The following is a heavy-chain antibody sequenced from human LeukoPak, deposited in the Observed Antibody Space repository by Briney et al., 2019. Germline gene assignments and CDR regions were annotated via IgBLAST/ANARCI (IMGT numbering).Heavy chain of an antibody. J-gene: IGHJ4*02. CDR3: TGSFRYGDYRY. CDR2: MNQDGSTI. V-gene: IGHV3-7*01. D-gene: IGHD4-17*01. Sequence: GGSLRLSCAASGFSFSRYSMSWVRQAPGKGLEWVANMNQDGSTIYYVDSVNGRFTISRDNAKNTLYLQMNSLRAEDTAVYYCTGSFRYGDYRYWGQGTLVTVSS. CDR1: GFSFSRYS.